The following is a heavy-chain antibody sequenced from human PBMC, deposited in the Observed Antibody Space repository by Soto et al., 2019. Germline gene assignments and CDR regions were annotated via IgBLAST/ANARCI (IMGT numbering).Heavy chain of an antibody. V-gene: IGHV3-23*01. CDR2: MSNSGSRT. J-gene: IGHJ4*02. CDR3: AKAYVAILTGYIGDY. D-gene: IGHD3-9*01. CDR1: GFTFSNYA. Sequence: VQLLESGGGLVQPGGSLRLSCAASGFTFSNYAMSWVRQAPGKGLEWVSGMSNSGSRTYYADSVKGRFIISRDNSKNTRYLQMNSLRPEDTAVYYCAKAYVAILTGYIGDYWGQGTLVSVSS.